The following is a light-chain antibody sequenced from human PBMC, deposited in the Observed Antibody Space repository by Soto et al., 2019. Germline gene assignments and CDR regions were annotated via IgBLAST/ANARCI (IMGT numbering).Light chain of an antibody. V-gene: IGKV3-15*01. J-gene: IGKJ5*01. CDR2: GAS. CDR3: QQYHNWPTIT. Sequence: EIVLTQSPATLSVSPGERAPLSCRARQSVNTNLGWYQQHLGQAPRLLIYGASTRATGIPARFSGSGSGTEFTLTISSLQSEDFAVYRCQQYHNWPTITFGQGTRLEN. CDR1: QSVNTN.